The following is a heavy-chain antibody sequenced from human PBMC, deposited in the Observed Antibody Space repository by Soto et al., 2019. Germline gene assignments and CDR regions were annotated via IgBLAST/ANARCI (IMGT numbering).Heavy chain of an antibody. J-gene: IGHJ4*02. CDR2: INPNGGGT. D-gene: IGHD3-10*01. CDR1: GCTFTAYY. Sequence: SVKVRFKASGCTFTAYYIRWVRQAPVQGLDWMGWINPNGGGTNYAQRFQGRVTMTRDTSINTAYMELTRLTSDDTAVYYCARAVHTMIQGVRFRVDQWGQGALVTVSS. V-gene: IGHV1-2*02. CDR3: ARAVHTMIQGVRFRVDQ.